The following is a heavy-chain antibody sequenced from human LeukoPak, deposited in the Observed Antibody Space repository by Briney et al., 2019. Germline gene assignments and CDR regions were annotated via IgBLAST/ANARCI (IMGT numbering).Heavy chain of an antibody. Sequence: GGSLRLSCAASGFTVSSNYMSWVRQAPGKGLEWVSVIYSGGSTYYADSVKGRFTISRDNSKDTLYLQMNSLRAEDTAVYYCARETYYYDSSGPVSNYWGRGTLVSVSS. CDR2: IYSGGST. D-gene: IGHD3-22*01. V-gene: IGHV3-53*01. CDR3: ARETYYYDSSGPVSNY. J-gene: IGHJ4*02. CDR1: GFTVSSNY.